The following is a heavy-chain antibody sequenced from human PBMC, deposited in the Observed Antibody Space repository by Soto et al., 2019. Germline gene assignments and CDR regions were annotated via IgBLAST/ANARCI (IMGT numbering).Heavy chain of an antibody. CDR2: IIPIFGTT. V-gene: IGHV1-69*01. CDR1: GGTFSSYA. J-gene: IGHJ6*02. Sequence: QVQLVQSGAEVKKPGSSVKVSCKASGGTFSSYAISWVRQAPGHGLESMGGIIPIFGTTNYAQKFQGRVTMTADESTSTAYMELSILRSADTAVYYCARDYPGYCTGGSFNYYHCRDVWGQDTKVTVSS. D-gene: IGHD2-15*01. CDR3: ARDYPGYCTGGSFNYYHCRDV.